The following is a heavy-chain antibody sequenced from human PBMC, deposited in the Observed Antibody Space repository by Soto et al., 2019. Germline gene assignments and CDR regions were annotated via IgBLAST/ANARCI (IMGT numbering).Heavy chain of an antibody. D-gene: IGHD3-22*01. CDR1: GGSCSNDY. V-gene: IGHV4-59*13. CDR2: IFHSGIT. Sequence: SQTLSLSCTVSGGSCSNDYWTWVRQCPGKGLEWIGYIFHSGITDYNPSVKSRVTISIDKSRNLFSLTLTSVTAADTAVYYCSRDRYFYDNSGHCKPLAFPTQRSSDP. J-gene: IGHJ5*02. CDR3: SRDRYFYDNSGHCKPLAFPTQRSSDP.